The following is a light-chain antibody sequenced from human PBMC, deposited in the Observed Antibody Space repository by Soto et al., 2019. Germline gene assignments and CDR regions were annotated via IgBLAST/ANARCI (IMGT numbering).Light chain of an antibody. CDR3: QQYNNYWM. J-gene: IGKJ1*01. CDR2: KAS. V-gene: IGKV1-5*03. CDR1: QSIDIW. Sequence: DIQMTQSPSTLSASVGDRVIITCRASQSIDIWLAWYQQKPGKAPKLLIYKASSLESGVPSRFSGSGSGTEFTLTISGLQPDDFATYYCQQYNNYWMFGQGTKVEIK.